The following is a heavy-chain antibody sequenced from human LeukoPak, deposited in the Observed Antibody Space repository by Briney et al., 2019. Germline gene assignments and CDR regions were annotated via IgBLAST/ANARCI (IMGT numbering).Heavy chain of an antibody. V-gene: IGHV4-4*09. CDR1: GGSISSYY. Sequence: PSETLSLTCSVSGGSISSYYWSWIRQPPGKALEWIGYIYTRGSTNYHPSLKGRVTISVATSKNQFSLKLSSVTAAATAVYYCARGRYSNYYSYFYYMDVWGKGTTVTVSS. CDR2: IYTRGST. CDR3: ARGRYSNYYSYFYYMDV. D-gene: IGHD4-11*01. J-gene: IGHJ6*03.